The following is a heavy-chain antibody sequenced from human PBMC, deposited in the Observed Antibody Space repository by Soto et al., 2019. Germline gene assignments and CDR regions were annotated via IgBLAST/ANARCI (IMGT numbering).Heavy chain of an antibody. CDR1: GDSISSGLYY. V-gene: IGHV4-31*03. J-gene: IGHJ2*01. Sequence: QVQLQESGPGLVKPSQTLSLTCTVSGDSISSGLYYWSWIRQHPGKGLEWIGYIYYSGSAYYNQSLKSRATMSVDTSKNQFSLKLTSVTAADTAVYYCARELKTATGAALAWYFDLWGRGTLVTVSS. CDR2: IYYSGSA. CDR3: ARELKTATGAALAWYFDL. D-gene: IGHD2-15*01.